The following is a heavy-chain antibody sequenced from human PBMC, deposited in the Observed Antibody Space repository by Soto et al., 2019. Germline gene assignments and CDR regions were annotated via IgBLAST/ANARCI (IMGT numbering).Heavy chain of an antibody. V-gene: IGHV4-31*03. CDR2: IDNSGST. CDR1: GASVSTGVYY. CDR3: AGAVSDCDVRRYRTSDFDQ. Sequence: QVQLDESGPGLVQPSQTLSLSCTVSGASVSTGVYYWTWIRQHPGKGLEWIGYIDNSGSTYYNPSLTGRVDISVDTSKNEFALTLQSLTAADTAFYYCAGAVSDCDVRRYRTSDFDQGGQGNMVTVSS. J-gene: IGHJ4*02. D-gene: IGHD2-21*02.